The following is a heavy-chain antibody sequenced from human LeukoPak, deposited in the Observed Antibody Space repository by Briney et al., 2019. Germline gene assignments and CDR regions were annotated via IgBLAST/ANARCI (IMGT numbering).Heavy chain of an antibody. V-gene: IGHV3-23*01. CDR3: AKGEKYSSGWYQSDY. Sequence: PGGSLRLSCAASGFTFSSYEMNWVRQAPGKGLEWVSAISGSGGSTYYADSVKGRFTISRDNSKNTLYLQMNSLRAEDTAVYYCAKGEKYSSGWYQSDYWGQGTLVTVSS. CDR2: ISGSGGST. D-gene: IGHD6-19*01. CDR1: GFTFSSYE. J-gene: IGHJ4*02.